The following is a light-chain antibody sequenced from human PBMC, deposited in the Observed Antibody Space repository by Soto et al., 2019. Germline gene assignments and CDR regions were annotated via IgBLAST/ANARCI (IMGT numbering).Light chain of an antibody. Sequence: QSVLTHPASVSGSPGQAITISCTGTSSDIGGYSYVSWYQQHPGKAPKLMISDVSNRPSGVSNRFSGSKSGNTASLTISGLLAEDEADYYCSSFTSSTTLEVFGGGTKVTVL. CDR1: SSDIGGYSY. V-gene: IGLV2-14*03. CDR2: DVS. CDR3: SSFTSSTTLEV. J-gene: IGLJ3*02.